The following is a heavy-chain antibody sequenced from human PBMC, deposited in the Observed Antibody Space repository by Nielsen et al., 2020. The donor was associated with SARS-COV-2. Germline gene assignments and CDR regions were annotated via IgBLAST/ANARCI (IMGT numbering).Heavy chain of an antibody. Sequence: GGSLRLSCAASGFTFSSYAMHWVRQAPGKGLEWVAVISYDGSNKYYADSVKGRFTISRDNSKNTLYLQMNSLRAEDTAVYYCARGRGSSSSFGYYWGQGTLVTVSS. CDR2: ISYDGSNK. CDR1: GFTFSSYA. J-gene: IGHJ4*02. CDR3: ARGRGSSSSFGYY. V-gene: IGHV3-30-3*01. D-gene: IGHD6-13*01.